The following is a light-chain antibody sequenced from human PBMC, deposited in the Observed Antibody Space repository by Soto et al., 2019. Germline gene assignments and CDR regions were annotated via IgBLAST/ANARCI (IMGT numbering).Light chain of an antibody. CDR1: QSVSSY. J-gene: IGKJ3*01. CDR2: DAS. V-gene: IGKV3-11*01. Sequence: EIVLTQSPATLSLSPGERATLACRASQSVSSYLAWYQQKPGQAPRLLIYDASNRATGIPDRLSGSGSGTDFTLTISRLEPEDFAVYYCQQRSNWPLTFGPGTKVDIK. CDR3: QQRSNWPLT.